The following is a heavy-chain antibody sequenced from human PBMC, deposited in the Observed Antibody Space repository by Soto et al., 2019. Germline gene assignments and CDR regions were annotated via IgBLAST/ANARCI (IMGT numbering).Heavy chain of an antibody. CDR3: ARDPQYSTSPKVFDY. Sequence: QVQLLQSGAEVKKPGASVRVSCKASGYSFTRFGISWVRQAPGQGLEWVGRISTYNGNTKYTQKLQGRVTVSTDTSTSPAYMELRSLRSDDTAVYYCARDPQYSTSPKVFDYWGQGTLLTVSS. CDR2: ISTYNGNT. CDR1: GYSFTRFG. J-gene: IGHJ4*02. V-gene: IGHV1-18*01. D-gene: IGHD6-6*01.